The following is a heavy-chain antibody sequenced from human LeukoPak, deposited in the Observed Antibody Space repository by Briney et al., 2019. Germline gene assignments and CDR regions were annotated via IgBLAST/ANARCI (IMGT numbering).Heavy chain of an antibody. CDR1: GDSISSYY. Sequence: SETLSLTCTVSGDSISSYYWNWIRQSPGKGLEWIGYIYYSGSTNYNPSLRSRVTISVDTSKTQFSPNLSSVTAADTAVYYCARARYSDSRAFDIWGQGTLVTVSS. V-gene: IGHV4-59*01. D-gene: IGHD4-11*01. CDR2: IYYSGST. J-gene: IGHJ3*02. CDR3: ARARYSDSRAFDI.